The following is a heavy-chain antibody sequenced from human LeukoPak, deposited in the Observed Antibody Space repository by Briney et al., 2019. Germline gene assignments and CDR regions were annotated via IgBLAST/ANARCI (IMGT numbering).Heavy chain of an antibody. CDR1: GFTFRTFA. Sequence: GGSLRLSCAASGFTFRTFAMHWVRQAPGKGLEWVAVISSDGSNKYYADSVKGRFTISRDNAKNSLYLQMNSLRAEDTAVYYCARGGYSGYVAYWGQGTLVTVSS. CDR2: ISSDGSNK. J-gene: IGHJ4*02. V-gene: IGHV3-30*03. D-gene: IGHD5-12*01. CDR3: ARGGYSGYVAY.